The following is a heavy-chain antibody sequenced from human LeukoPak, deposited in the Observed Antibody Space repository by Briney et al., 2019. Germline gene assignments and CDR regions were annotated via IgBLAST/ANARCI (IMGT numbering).Heavy chain of an antibody. CDR2: IKQDGGEK. V-gene: IGHV3-7*01. D-gene: IGHD3-22*01. CDR3: ARDSHYDASTGNLDQ. Sequence: GGSLRLSCAASGFTFSRYWMRWVRQAPGKGLEWVANIKQDGGEKYYVGSVKGRFTISRDNAKNSVYLQMNSLRAEDTAVYYCARDSHYDASTGNLDQWGQGTLVTVSS. CDR1: GFTFSRYW. J-gene: IGHJ4*02.